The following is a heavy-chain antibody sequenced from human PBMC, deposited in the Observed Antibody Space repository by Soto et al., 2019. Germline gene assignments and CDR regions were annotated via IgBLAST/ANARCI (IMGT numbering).Heavy chain of an antibody. CDR1: GGTPSNSA. V-gene: IGHV1-69*13. CDR2: IIPVFGLV. J-gene: IGHJ6*02. Sequence: GASVKVSCKASGGTPSNSAISWVRQAPGQGLEWMGGIIPVFGLVKYARNFQGRVTITADESTNTAYMELSSLRPEDTAVYYCAGGRIVVVGSRAYYGMDVWGQGTTVTVSS. D-gene: IGHD3-22*01. CDR3: AGGRIVVVGSRAYYGMDV.